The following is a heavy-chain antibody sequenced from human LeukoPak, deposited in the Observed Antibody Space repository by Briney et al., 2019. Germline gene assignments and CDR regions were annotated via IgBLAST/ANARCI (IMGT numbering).Heavy chain of an antibody. D-gene: IGHD3-22*01. Sequence: SGGSLRLSCAASGFTFSDYWMTWVRQAPGKGLEWVANIKQDGSDKYYLDAVKGRFTISKDNTKNSLYLQMNSLRAGDTAVYYCARDRPDSSGYYYGGYWGQGTLVTVSS. CDR2: IKQDGSDK. CDR1: GFTFSDYW. CDR3: ARDRPDSSGYYYGGY. V-gene: IGHV3-7*03. J-gene: IGHJ4*02.